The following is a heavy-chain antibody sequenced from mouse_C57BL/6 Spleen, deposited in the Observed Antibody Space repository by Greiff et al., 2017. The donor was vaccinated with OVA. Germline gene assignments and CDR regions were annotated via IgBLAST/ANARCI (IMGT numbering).Heavy chain of an antibody. CDR1: GYTFTSYW. Sequence: VQLQQPGAELVKPGASVKMSCKASGYTFTSYWITWVKQRPGQGLEWIGDIYPGSGSTNYNEKFKSKATLTVDTSSSTAYMQLSSLTSEDSAVYYCARGTYDYDPYYYAMDYWGQGTSVTVSS. J-gene: IGHJ4*01. CDR2: IYPGSGST. CDR3: ARGTYDYDPYYYAMDY. V-gene: IGHV1-55*01. D-gene: IGHD2-4*01.